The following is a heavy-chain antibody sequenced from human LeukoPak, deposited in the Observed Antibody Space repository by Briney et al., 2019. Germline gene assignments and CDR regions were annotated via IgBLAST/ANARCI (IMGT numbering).Heavy chain of an antibody. CDR2: IYNSGST. CDR3: ARHGGSYTFDH. J-gene: IGHJ4*02. V-gene: IGHV4-59*08. D-gene: IGHD1-26*01. CDR1: GDSISSYY. Sequence: SETLSLTCSVSGDSISSYYWSWIRQPPGKELELIGYIYNSGSTNYNPSLKSRVTISKDTSKNQFSLRLSSVTAADTAVYYCARHGGSYTFDHWGQGTLVTVSS.